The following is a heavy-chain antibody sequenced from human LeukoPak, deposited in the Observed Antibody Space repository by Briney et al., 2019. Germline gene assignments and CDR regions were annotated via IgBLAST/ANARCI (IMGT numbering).Heavy chain of an antibody. D-gene: IGHD2-2*01. CDR2: IYYSGST. J-gene: IGHJ5*02. V-gene: IGHV4-39*01. Sequence: SETLSLTCTVSGFSISSSSYYWGWIRQPPGKGLEWIGSIYYSGSTYYNPSLKSRVTISVDTSKNQFSLKLSSVTAADTAVYYCARRVVPAASEIDPWGQGTLVTVSS. CDR3: ARRVVPAASEIDP. CDR1: GFSISSSSYY.